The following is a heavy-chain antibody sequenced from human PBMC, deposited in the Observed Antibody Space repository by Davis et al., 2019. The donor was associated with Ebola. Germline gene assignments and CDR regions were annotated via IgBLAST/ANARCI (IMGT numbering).Heavy chain of an antibody. Sequence: PSETLSLTCTVSGGSISSHYWSWIRQPPGKGLEWIGYIYYSGSTNYNPSLKSRVTISVDTSKNQFSLKLSSVTAADTAVYYCARDSGIQQQLVTTGPYYYYGMDVWGQGTTVTVSS. CDR2: IYYSGST. CDR3: ARDSGIQQQLVTTGPYYYYGMDV. D-gene: IGHD6-13*01. J-gene: IGHJ6*02. CDR1: GGSISSHY. V-gene: IGHV4-59*11.